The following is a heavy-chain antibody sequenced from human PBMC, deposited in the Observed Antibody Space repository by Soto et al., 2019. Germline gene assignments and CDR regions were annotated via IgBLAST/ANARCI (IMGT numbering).Heavy chain of an antibody. CDR1: GGTFSSYA. CDR3: ASRGITGTDFDY. V-gene: IGHV1-69*13. CDR2: IIPIFGTA. D-gene: IGHD1-20*01. J-gene: IGHJ4*02. Sequence: GASVKVSCKASGGTFSSYAISWVRQAPGQGLEWMGGIIPIFGTANYAQKFQGRVTITADESTSTAYMELSSLRSEDTAVYYCASRGITGTDFDYWGQGTLVTVSS.